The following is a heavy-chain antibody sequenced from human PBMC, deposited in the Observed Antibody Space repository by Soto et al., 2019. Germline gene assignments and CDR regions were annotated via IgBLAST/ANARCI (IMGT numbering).Heavy chain of an antibody. CDR3: ARDSWWSFSSSNDYFDY. D-gene: IGHD6-6*01. Sequence: EVQLVESGGGLVKPGGSLRLSCAASGFTFSSYSMNWVRQAPGKGLEWVSSISSSSSYIYYADSVKGRFTISRDNAKNSLYLQMNSLRGEDTAVYYCARDSWWSFSSSNDYFDYWGQGTLVTVSS. V-gene: IGHV3-21*01. CDR2: ISSSSSYI. CDR1: GFTFSSYS. J-gene: IGHJ4*02.